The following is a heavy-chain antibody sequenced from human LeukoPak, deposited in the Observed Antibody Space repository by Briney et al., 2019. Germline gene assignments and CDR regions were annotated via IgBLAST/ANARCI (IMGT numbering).Heavy chain of an antibody. J-gene: IGHJ4*02. CDR2: ISWNSGSI. D-gene: IGHD6-13*01. CDR1: GFTFRTYD. CDR3: AKDLEDGSSWYGY. V-gene: IGHV3-9*01. Sequence: GGSLRLSCAASGFTFRTYDMSWVRQAPGKGLEWVSGISWNSGSIGYADSVKGRFTISRDNAKNSLYLQMNSLRAEDTALYYCAKDLEDGSSWYGYWGQGTLVTVSS.